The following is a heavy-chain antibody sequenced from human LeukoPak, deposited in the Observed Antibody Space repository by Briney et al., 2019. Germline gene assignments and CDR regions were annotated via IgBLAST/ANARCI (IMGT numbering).Heavy chain of an antibody. CDR3: AKVKGDGSGNMIYWFDP. D-gene: IGHD3-10*01. Sequence: PGGPLRLSCAASGFTFSSYAMSWVRQAPGKGLEWVSAISGSGGSTYYADSVKGRFTISRDNSKNTLYLQMNSLRAEDTAVYYCAKVKGDGSGNMIYWFDPWGQGTLVTVSS. CDR2: ISGSGGST. V-gene: IGHV3-23*01. J-gene: IGHJ5*02. CDR1: GFTFSSYA.